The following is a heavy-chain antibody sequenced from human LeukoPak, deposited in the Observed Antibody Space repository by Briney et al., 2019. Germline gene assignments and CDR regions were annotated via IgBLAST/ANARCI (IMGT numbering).Heavy chain of an antibody. CDR2: ITWNSGSR. D-gene: IGHD3-3*01. CDR3: ARDKSGFDY. CDR1: GFTFDDYA. V-gene: IGHV3-9*01. J-gene: IGHJ4*02. Sequence: GGSLRLSCAASGFTFDDYAMHWVRQAPGKGLEWVSGITWNSGSRGYADSVKGRFTISRDNAKNTLYLQMNSLRAEDTAVYYCARDKSGFDYWGQGTQVTVSS.